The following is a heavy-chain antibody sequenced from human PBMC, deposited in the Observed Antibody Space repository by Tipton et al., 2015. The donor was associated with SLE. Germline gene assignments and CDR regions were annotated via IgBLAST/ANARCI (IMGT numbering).Heavy chain of an antibody. D-gene: IGHD3-3*01. CDR1: GFTFSNAW. CDR3: TTGSPDVLRFLES. Sequence: SLRLSCAASGFTFSNAWMSWIRQAPGKGLEWVGRIKSETDGGTTDYAAPVKGRFTISRDDSKNTLYLQMDSLKTEDTAVYYCTTGSPDVLRFLESWGQGTLVTVSS. CDR2: IKSETDGGTT. V-gene: IGHV3-15*01. J-gene: IGHJ5*02.